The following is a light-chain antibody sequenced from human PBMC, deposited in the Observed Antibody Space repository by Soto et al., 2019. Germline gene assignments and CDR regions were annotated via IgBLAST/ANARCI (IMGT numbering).Light chain of an antibody. Sequence: QSALTQPPSASGSPGQSVTISCTGTSSDVGAYIFVSWYQQHPGKAPKLMVYDVNRRPPGVPDRFFGSKSGNTASLTVSGLQAEDEADYYCCSFTSSNTHVFGTGTKLTVL. CDR3: CSFTSSNTHV. CDR2: DVN. CDR1: SSDVGAYIF. V-gene: IGLV2-8*01. J-gene: IGLJ1*01.